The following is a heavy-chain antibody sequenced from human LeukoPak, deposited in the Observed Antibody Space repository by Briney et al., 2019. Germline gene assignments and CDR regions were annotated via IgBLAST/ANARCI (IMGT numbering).Heavy chain of an antibody. CDR1: GYTFTSYD. J-gene: IGHJ1*01. V-gene: IGHV1-8*01. Sequence: ASVKVSCKASGYTFTSYDINWVRQATGQGLEWMGWMNPTNGNTGYAQKFQGRVTMTRDTSISTAYMELSRLRSDDTAMYYCARDLVVVVAATPEAVQHWGQGTLVTVSS. CDR3: ARDLVVVVAATPEAVQH. CDR2: MNPTNGNT. D-gene: IGHD2-15*01.